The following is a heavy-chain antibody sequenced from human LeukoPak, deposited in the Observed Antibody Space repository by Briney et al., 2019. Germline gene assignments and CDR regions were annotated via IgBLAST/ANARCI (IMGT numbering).Heavy chain of an antibody. CDR3: ARGGIVATMFPIGGYNDPSPTPIDY. CDR2: INPNSGGT. V-gene: IGHV1-2*02. J-gene: IGHJ4*02. CDR1: GYTFTSYY. D-gene: IGHD5-12*01. Sequence: GASVKVSCKASGYTFTSYYMHWVRQAPGQGLEWMGWINPNSGGTNYAQKFQGRVTMTRDTSISTAYMELSRLRSDDTAVYYCARGGIVATMFPIGGYNDPSPTPIDYWGQGTLVTVSS.